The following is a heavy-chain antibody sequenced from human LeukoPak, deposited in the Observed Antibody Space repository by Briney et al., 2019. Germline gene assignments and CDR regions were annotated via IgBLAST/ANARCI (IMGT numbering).Heavy chain of an antibody. J-gene: IGHJ4*02. D-gene: IGHD5-18*01. V-gene: IGHV3-23*01. CDR2: ITGSSNNP. CDR3: ARASHVDTARVGY. Sequence: GGSLRLSCTASGFTFSNYAMNWVRQAPGKGLEWVSSITGSSNNPNYADSVKGRFTISRDNSKNTLYLQMNSLRAEDTAVYYCARASHVDTARVGYWGQGTLVTVSP. CDR1: GFTFSNYA.